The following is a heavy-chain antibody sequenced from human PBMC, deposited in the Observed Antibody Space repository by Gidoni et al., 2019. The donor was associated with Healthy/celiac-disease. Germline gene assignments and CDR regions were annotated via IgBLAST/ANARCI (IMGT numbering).Heavy chain of an antibody. CDR1: GGSISSYY. J-gene: IGHJ5*02. D-gene: IGHD3-16*01. CDR2: IYYSGST. Sequence: QVQLQESGPGLVKPSETLSLTCTVSGGSISSYYWSWIRQPPGKGLEWIGYIYYSGSTNYNPSLKSRVTISVDTSKNQFSLKLSSVTAADTAVYYCARDLGGVGWFDPWGQGTLVTVSS. V-gene: IGHV4-59*01. CDR3: ARDLGGVGWFDP.